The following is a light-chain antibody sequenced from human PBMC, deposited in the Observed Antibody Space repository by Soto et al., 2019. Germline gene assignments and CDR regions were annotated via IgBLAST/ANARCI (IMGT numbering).Light chain of an antibody. V-gene: IGKV3-15*01. CDR1: QLFSSN. CDR3: PQYNDWPRT. J-gene: IGKJ5*01. Sequence: EIVMTQSPATLSVSPGESVTLSCRASQLFSSNLAWYQRRPGQAPRLLIYGSSTRATGVPPRFSGSASGTEFTLTISSLQSEDFGVYYCPQYNDWPRTFGQGTRLEI. CDR2: GSS.